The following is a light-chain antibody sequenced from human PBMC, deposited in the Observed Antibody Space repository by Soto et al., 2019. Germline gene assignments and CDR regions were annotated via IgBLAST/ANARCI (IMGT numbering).Light chain of an antibody. J-gene: IGKJ3*01. V-gene: IGKV1-33*01. CDR3: QQCKIRTAIT. CDR1: QDITNS. Sequence: DIQMTQSPSSLSASVGDRVTITCQASQDITNSLNWYQQKPGRAPKLLISGASHLETGVPSRFSGTGSGTHFTFIISSRRPEDVATYYCQQCKIRTAITFGPGTKVDLK. CDR2: GAS.